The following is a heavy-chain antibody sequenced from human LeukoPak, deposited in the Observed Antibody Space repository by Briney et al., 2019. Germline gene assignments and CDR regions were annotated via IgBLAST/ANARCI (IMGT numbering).Heavy chain of an antibody. CDR1: GFTFSSYA. V-gene: IGHV3-30*04. CDR3: ARSAGYYYGSGIGVAFDI. CDR2: ISYDGSNK. D-gene: IGHD3-10*01. Sequence: GGSLRLSCAASGFTFSSYAMHWVRQAPGKGLEWVAVISYDGSNKYYADSVKGRFTISRDNSKNTLYLQMNSLRAEDTAVYYCARSAGYYYGSGIGVAFDIWGQGTMVTVSS. J-gene: IGHJ3*02.